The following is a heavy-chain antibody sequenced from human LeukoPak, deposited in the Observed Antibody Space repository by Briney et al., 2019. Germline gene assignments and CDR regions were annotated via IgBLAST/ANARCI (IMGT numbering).Heavy chain of an antibody. V-gene: IGHV3-7*01. CDR1: GFTFSSYW. CDR3: AREKREGLWFGELFRFQYCGLDV. Sequence: GGSLRLSCAASGFTFSSYWMTWVRQAPGKGLESVATIKQDGSAKEYVDSVKGRFTISRDNAKESLYLQMNNLRADDTGAYYCAREKREGLWFGELFRFQYCGLDVWGQGTTVIVSS. D-gene: IGHD3-10*01. CDR2: IKQDGSAK. J-gene: IGHJ6*02.